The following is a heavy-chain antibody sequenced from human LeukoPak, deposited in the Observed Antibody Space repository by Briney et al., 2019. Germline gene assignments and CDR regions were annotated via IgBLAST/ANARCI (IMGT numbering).Heavy chain of an antibody. J-gene: IGHJ4*02. CDR3: ARAKAYCGGDCYRPYYFDY. Sequence: ASVKVSCKASGYTFTSYGISWVRQAPGQGLEWMGWISAYNGNTNYAQKLQGRVTMTTDTSTSTAYMELGSLRSDDTAVYYCARAKAYCGGDCYRPYYFDYWGQGTLVTVSS. CDR2: ISAYNGNT. D-gene: IGHD2-21*02. V-gene: IGHV1-18*01. CDR1: GYTFTSYG.